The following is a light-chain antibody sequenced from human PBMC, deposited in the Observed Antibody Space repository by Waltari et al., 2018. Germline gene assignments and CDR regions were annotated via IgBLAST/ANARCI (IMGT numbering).Light chain of an antibody. CDR3: QQSYSTPRT. J-gene: IGKJ1*01. V-gene: IGKV3-20*01. CDR1: QSVNNNY. Sequence: DIVLTQSPGTLSLFPGERATLSCRASQSVNNNYLAWYLQKPGQAPRLLIYGASSRAIGIPDRFSGSGSGTDFTLTISRLEPEDFATYYCQQSYSTPRTFGQGTKVEIK. CDR2: GAS.